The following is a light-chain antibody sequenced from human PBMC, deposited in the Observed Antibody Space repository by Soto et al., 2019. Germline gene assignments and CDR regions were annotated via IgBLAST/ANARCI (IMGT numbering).Light chain of an antibody. J-gene: IGKJ2*01. CDR1: QSVSSN. Sequence: EIVMTQSPSTLSVSPGERATLSCRASQSVSSNLVWYQQKPGQAPRLLVYGASTRGTGIAARFSGSGSGTEFTLTISRLQSEDFAVYYCQQYDNWPYTFGQGTKLGMK. CDR3: QQYDNWPYT. V-gene: IGKV3-15*01. CDR2: GAS.